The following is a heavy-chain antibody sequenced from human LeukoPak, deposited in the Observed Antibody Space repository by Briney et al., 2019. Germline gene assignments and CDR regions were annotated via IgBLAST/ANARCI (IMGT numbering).Heavy chain of an antibody. D-gene: IGHD4-17*01. Sequence: ASVKVSCKASGYTFTGYYMHWVRQAPGQGLEWMGWINPNSGGTNYAQKFQGRVTMTRDTSISTAYMELSRLRSDDTAVYYCAGDYGDERGFDYWGQGTLVTVSS. J-gene: IGHJ4*02. V-gene: IGHV1-2*02. CDR2: INPNSGGT. CDR1: GYTFTGYY. CDR3: AGDYGDERGFDY.